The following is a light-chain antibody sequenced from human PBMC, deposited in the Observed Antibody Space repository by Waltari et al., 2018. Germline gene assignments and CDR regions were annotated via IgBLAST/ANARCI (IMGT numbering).Light chain of an antibody. Sequence: EIVLTQSPATLSLSPGERATLSCRASQSVNSYLAWYQQKPGQAPRLLIYDGSRRASGTPARFSGSGSGTDFTLTIGSLEPEDSAVYYCQQSYGKPYTFGQGTKLEIK. J-gene: IGKJ2*01. CDR2: DGS. CDR3: QQSYGKPYT. CDR1: QSVNSY. V-gene: IGKV3-11*01.